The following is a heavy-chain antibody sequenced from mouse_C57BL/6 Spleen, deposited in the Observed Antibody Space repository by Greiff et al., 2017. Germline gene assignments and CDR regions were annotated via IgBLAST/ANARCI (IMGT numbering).Heavy chain of an antibody. Sequence: VQLQQPGAELVKPGASVKLSCKASGYTFTSYWMHWVKQRPGQGLEWIGMIHPNSGSTNYNEKFKSKATLTVDKSSSTAYMQLSSLTSEDSAVDYCARRGGNYEDAMDYWGQGTSVTVSS. CDR3: ARRGGNYEDAMDY. V-gene: IGHV1-64*01. D-gene: IGHD2-1*01. J-gene: IGHJ4*01. CDR1: GYTFTSYW. CDR2: IHPNSGST.